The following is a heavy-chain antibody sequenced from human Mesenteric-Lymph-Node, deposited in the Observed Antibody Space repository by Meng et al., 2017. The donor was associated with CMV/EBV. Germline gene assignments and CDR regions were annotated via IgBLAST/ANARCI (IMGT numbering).Heavy chain of an antibody. V-gene: IGHV3-21*01. Sequence: GGSLRLSCAASGFTFSNYNMNWVRQAPGKGLEWISCISSTGSYIYYADSVKGRFTISRDNAENSLFLQMNSLRAEDTAIYFCARGDLLLPYNWFDPWGQGTLVTVSS. CDR3: ARGDLLLPYNWFDP. J-gene: IGHJ5*02. CDR1: GFTFSNYN. CDR2: ISSTGSYI. D-gene: IGHD2-2*02.